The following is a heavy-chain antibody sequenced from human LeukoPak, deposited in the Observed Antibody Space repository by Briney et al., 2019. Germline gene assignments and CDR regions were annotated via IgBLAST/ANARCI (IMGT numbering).Heavy chain of an antibody. D-gene: IGHD5-18*01. CDR2: IYYSGST. V-gene: IGHV4-39*01. CDR3: ASLRRGYSYGFYYYYGMDV. J-gene: IGHJ6*02. CDR1: GGSISSSSYY. Sequence: SETLSLICTVSGGSISSSSYYWGWIRQPPGKGLEWIGSIYYSGSTYYNPSLKSRVTISVDTSKNQFSLKLSSVTAADTAVYYCASLRRGYSYGFYYYYGMDVWGQGTTVTVSS.